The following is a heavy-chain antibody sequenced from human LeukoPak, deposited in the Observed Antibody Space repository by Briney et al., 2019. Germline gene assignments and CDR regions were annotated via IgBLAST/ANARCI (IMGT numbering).Heavy chain of an antibody. Sequence: GGSLRLSCAASGFTLSSYAMSWVRQATGKGLEWVSAIGTAGDTYYPGSVKGRFTISRENAKNSLYLQMNSLRAGDTAVYYCARGSPGDYWGQGTLVTVSS. CDR3: ARGSPGDY. J-gene: IGHJ4*02. D-gene: IGHD2-15*01. CDR1: GFTLSSYA. V-gene: IGHV3-13*01. CDR2: IGTAGDT.